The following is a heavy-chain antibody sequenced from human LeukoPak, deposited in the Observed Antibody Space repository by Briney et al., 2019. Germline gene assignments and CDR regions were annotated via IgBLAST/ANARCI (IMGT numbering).Heavy chain of an antibody. Sequence: PGRSLRLSCAAPGFTFSNYGMHWVRQAPGKGLEWVAVISYDGGDKHYADSVKGRFTISRDNFKNTLFLQMNSLRAEDTAVYYCAKEWIRGVINYWGQGTLVIVSS. V-gene: IGHV3-30*18. CDR1: GFTFSNYG. D-gene: IGHD3-10*01. J-gene: IGHJ4*02. CDR2: ISYDGGDK. CDR3: AKEWIRGVINY.